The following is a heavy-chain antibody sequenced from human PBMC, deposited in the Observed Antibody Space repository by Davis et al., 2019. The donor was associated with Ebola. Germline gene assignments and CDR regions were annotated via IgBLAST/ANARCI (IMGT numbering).Heavy chain of an antibody. V-gene: IGHV1-69*13. CDR3: AKDIYEQVAADLYYYYYGMDV. CDR2: IIPIFGTA. CDR1: RGTFSSYA. D-gene: IGHD2-15*01. J-gene: IGHJ6*02. Sequence: AASVKVSCKASRGTFSSYAISWVRQAPGQGLEWMGGIIPIFGTANYAQKFQGRVTITADESTSTAYMELSSLRAEDTAVYYCAKDIYEQVAADLYYYYYGMDVWGQGTTVTVSS.